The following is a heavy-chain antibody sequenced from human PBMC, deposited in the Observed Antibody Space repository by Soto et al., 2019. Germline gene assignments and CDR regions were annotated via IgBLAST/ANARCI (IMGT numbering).Heavy chain of an antibody. CDR2: TYYRSKWHN. Sequence: PSQTLSLTCAISGDSVSSIRAAWNWIRQSPSRGLEWLGRTYYRSKWHNDYAPSVKSRISINPDTSKNQFSLQLNSVIPEDTAVYYCARAPPAFHSAFDSGGQGPMVTVPS. J-gene: IGHJ4*02. CDR3: ARAPPAFHSAFDS. D-gene: IGHD4-4*01. V-gene: IGHV6-1*01. CDR1: GDSVSSIRAA.